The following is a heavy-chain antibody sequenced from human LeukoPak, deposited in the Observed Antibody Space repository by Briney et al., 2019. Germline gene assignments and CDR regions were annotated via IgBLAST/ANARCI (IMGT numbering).Heavy chain of an antibody. Sequence: SETLSLTCTVSGVSIVRHYWIWIRQPPGKGLEWIGHIYYSGSTNYNPSLKSGVTISVVTSKNQVSLRLSSVTAADTDVYYCARDGEGDEGWDYWGQGTLVTVSS. D-gene: IGHD7-27*01. CDR2: IYYSGST. V-gene: IGHV4-59*11. CDR3: ARDGEGDEGWDY. CDR1: GVSIVRHY. J-gene: IGHJ4*02.